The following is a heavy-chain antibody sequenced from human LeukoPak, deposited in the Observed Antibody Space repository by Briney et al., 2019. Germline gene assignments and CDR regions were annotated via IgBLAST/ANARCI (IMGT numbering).Heavy chain of an antibody. Sequence: ASVRVSCKASGFTFRDYYVQWVRQVPGQGLEWVGWMYFNSGATRYAPKFQGRVTLTGDTSINTVYMKLVSLGSDDTAMYYCAREGSSASGQDWYAFDIWGQETMVTVSS. V-gene: IGHV1-2*02. CDR2: MYFNSGAT. J-gene: IGHJ3*02. CDR1: GFTFRDYY. D-gene: IGHD5-12*01. CDR3: AREGSSASGQDWYAFDI.